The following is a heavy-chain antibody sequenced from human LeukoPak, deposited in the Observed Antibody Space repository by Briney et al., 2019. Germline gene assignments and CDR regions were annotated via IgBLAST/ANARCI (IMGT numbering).Heavy chain of an antibody. CDR3: AREERSSGWYNGNAFDI. Sequence: ASVKVSCKASGYTFTSYYMHWVRQAPGEGLEWMGIINPSGGSTSYAQKFQGRVTMTRDMSTSTVYMELSSLRSEDTAVYYCAREERSSGWYNGNAFDIWGQGTMVTVSS. CDR1: GYTFTSYY. J-gene: IGHJ3*02. CDR2: INPSGGST. V-gene: IGHV1-46*01. D-gene: IGHD6-19*01.